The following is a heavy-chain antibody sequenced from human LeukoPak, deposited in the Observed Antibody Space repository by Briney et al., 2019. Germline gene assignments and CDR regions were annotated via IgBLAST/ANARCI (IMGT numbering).Heavy chain of an antibody. CDR1: GGSINDITYY. CDR2: IYYSGST. V-gene: IGHV4-39*07. CDR3: ARGGYCSGGSCFDY. Sequence: MPSETLSLTCTVSGGSINDITYYWGWIRQPPGKGLEWIGSIYYSGSTYYNPSLKSRVTISVDTSKNQFSLKLSSVTAADTAVYYCARGGYCSGGSCFDYWGQGTLVTVSS. J-gene: IGHJ4*02. D-gene: IGHD2-15*01.